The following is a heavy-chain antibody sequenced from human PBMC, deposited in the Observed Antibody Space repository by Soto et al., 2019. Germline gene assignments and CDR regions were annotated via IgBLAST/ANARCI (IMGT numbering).Heavy chain of an antibody. V-gene: IGHV3-33*01. CDR1: GFTFSSYG. D-gene: IGHD3-22*01. CDR2: IWYDGSNK. J-gene: IGHJ4*02. Sequence: GGSLRLSCAASGFTFSSYGMHWVRQAPGKGLEWVAVIWYDGSNKYYADSVKGRFTISRDNSKNTLYLQMNSLRAEDTAVYYCARDRSSYYYDSSGYYHFDYWGQGTLVTVSS. CDR3: ARDRSSYYYDSSGYYHFDY.